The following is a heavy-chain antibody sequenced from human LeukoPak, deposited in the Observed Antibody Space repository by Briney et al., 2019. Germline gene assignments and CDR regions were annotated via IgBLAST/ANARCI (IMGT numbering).Heavy chain of an antibody. D-gene: IGHD3-22*01. J-gene: IGHJ4*02. CDR1: GGSISSSSYY. CDR3: ARDKIDYYDSSGSNIFDY. V-gene: IGHV4-39*07. Sequence: SETLSLTCTVSGGSISSSSYYWGWIRQPPGKGLEWIGSIYYSGSTYYNPSLKSRVTISVDTSKNQFSLKLSSVTAADTAVYYCARDKIDYYDSSGSNIFDYWGQGTPVTVSS. CDR2: IYYSGST.